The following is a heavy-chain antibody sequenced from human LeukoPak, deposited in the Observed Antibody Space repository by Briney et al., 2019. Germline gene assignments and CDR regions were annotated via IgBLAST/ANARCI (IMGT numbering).Heavy chain of an antibody. J-gene: IGHJ4*02. CDR2: LIGSGGST. CDR3: AKVQYSDSSGSSPAY. V-gene: IGHV3-23*01. D-gene: IGHD3-22*01. Sequence: GGSLRLSCAASGFTFSSYAMSWVRQAPGKGLEWVSALIGSGGSTYYADSVKGRFTISRDNSKNTLYLQMNSLRAADTPVYYCAKVQYSDSSGSSPAYWGPGTLVTVSS. CDR1: GFTFSSYA.